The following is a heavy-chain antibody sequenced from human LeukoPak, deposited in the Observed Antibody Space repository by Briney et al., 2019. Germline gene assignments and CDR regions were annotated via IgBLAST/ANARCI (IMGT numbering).Heavy chain of an antibody. CDR1: GFTFSSYW. Sequence: GGSLRLSCAASGFTFSSYWMSWVRQAPGKGLEWEANINQDGSETYYVDSVKGRFTISRDNAKNSLYLQMNSLRAEDTAVYYCASSVTTTGFDYWGQGTLVTVSS. V-gene: IGHV3-7*01. J-gene: IGHJ4*02. CDR2: INQDGSET. CDR3: ASSVTTTGFDY. D-gene: IGHD4-17*01.